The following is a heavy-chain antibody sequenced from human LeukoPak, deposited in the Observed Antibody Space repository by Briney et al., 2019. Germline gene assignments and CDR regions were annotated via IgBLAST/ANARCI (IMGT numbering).Heavy chain of an antibody. V-gene: IGHV1-24*01. D-gene: IGHD6-13*01. Sequence: ASVKDSCKVSGYTLTELSMNWVRQAPGKGLEWMGGFDPEDGETIYAQKFQGRVTMTEDTSTDTAYMELSSLRSEDTAVYYCATGVLRAAAGAFDYWGQGTLVTVSS. CDR3: ATGVLRAAAGAFDY. J-gene: IGHJ4*02. CDR1: GYTLTELS. CDR2: FDPEDGET.